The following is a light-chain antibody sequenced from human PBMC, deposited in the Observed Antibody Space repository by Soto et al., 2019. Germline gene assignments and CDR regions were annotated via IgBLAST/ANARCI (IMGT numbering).Light chain of an antibody. J-gene: IGLJ2*01. CDR2: LDSDGSH. V-gene: IGLV4-69*01. CDR3: QTWGTGIHVV. CDR1: SGHSIYA. Sequence: QSVLTQSPSASASLGASVKLTCTLSSGHSIYAIAWHQQQPEKGPRYLMKLDSDGSHTKGDAIPDRFSGSSSGAERYLTISSLQSEDEADYYCQTWGTGIHVVFGGGTQLTVL.